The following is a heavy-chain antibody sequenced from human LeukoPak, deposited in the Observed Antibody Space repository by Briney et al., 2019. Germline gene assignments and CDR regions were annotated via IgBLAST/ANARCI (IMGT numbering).Heavy chain of an antibody. CDR2: IYYSGST. V-gene: IGHV4-61*08. Sequence: SETLSLTCTVSGGSISRGGYYWSWIRQPPGKGLEWIGYIYYSGSTNYNPSLKSRVTISVDTSKNQFSLKLSSVTAADTAVYYCARVHNYDFWSGPDNWFDPWGQGTLVTVFS. CDR3: ARVHNYDFWSGPDNWFDP. CDR1: GGSISRGGYY. D-gene: IGHD3-3*01. J-gene: IGHJ5*02.